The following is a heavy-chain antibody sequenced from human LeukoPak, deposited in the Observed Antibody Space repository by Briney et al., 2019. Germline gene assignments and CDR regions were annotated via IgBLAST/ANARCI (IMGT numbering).Heavy chain of an antibody. CDR3: ATHIVVVGSNWFDP. CDR2: INHSGST. J-gene: IGHJ5*02. Sequence: SETLSLTCTVSGDSISSGPYYWSWIRQPPGKGLEWIGEINHSGSTNYNPSLKSRVTISVDTSKNQFSLKLSSVTAADTAVYYCATHIVVVGSNWFDPWGQGTLVTVSS. D-gene: IGHD2-2*01. V-gene: IGHV4-39*07. CDR1: GDSISSGPYY.